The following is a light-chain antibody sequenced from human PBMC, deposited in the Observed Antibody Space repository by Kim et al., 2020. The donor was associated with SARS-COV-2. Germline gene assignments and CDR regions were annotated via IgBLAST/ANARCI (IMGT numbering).Light chain of an antibody. CDR1: QGISSS. Sequence: DIQLTQSPSFLSASVGDRVTITCRASQGISSSLAWYQQKPGKAPKLLIYTASTLQSGVPSRFSGTGSGTEFTLTISSLQPEDFATYYCQKLSTYPLTFGPGTKVDIK. CDR3: QKLSTYPLT. V-gene: IGKV1-9*01. J-gene: IGKJ3*01. CDR2: TAS.